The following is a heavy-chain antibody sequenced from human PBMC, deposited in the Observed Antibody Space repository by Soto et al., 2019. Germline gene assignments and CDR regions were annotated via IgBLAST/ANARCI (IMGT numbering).Heavy chain of an antibody. V-gene: IGHV4-59*08. CDR1: GGSISSYY. D-gene: IGHD3-10*01. CDR3: ARLGFGELLEYYFDY. Sequence: KPSETLSLTCTVSGGSISSYYWSWIRQPPGKGLEWIGYIYYSGSTNYNPSLKSRVTISVDTSKNQFSLKLSSVTAADTAVYYCARLGFGELLEYYFDYWGQGTLVTVSS. J-gene: IGHJ4*02. CDR2: IYYSGST.